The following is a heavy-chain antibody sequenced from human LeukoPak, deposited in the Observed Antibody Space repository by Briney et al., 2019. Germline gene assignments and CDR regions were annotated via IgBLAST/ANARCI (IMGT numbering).Heavy chain of an antibody. V-gene: IGHV1-18*01. CDR3: ARDTDIVVANWFDP. Sequence: ASLKLSCKASGYTFTSYGISWVRQAPGQGLEWMGWISAYNGNTNYAQKRQGRVTMTTDTSTSTAYMELRSLRSDDTAVYYCARDTDIVVANWFDPWGQGTLVTVSS. CDR2: ISAYNGNT. CDR1: GYTFTSYG. J-gene: IGHJ5*02. D-gene: IGHD2-2*01.